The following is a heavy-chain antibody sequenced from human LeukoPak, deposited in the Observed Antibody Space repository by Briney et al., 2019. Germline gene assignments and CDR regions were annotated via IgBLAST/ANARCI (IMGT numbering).Heavy chain of an antibody. Sequence: PSETLSLTCTVSGGSIDIYYWSWIRQPAGKGLEWIGRIYTSGSTNYNPSLKSRVTISVDTSKNQFPLKLSSVTAADTAVYYCAGNDNSNYYDSSGYYEGNWFDPWGQGTLVTVSS. CDR1: GGSIDIYY. J-gene: IGHJ5*02. CDR2: IYTSGST. V-gene: IGHV4-4*07. D-gene: IGHD3-22*01. CDR3: AGNDNSNYYDSSGYYEGNWFDP.